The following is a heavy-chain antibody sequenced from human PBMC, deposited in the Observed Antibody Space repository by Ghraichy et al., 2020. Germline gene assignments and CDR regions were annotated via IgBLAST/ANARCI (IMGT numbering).Heavy chain of an antibody. Sequence: GGSLRLSCVASGFTFSSFAMHWVRRAPRKGLEWVSTIGRSVAETNYAVSVKGRFTVSRDNSKNTLSLQMNNLRGEDTAIYYCAKTKDFYARSYYFDHWGQGTHVNVSS. J-gene: IGHJ4*02. D-gene: IGHD2/OR15-2a*01. CDR2: IGRSVAET. CDR3: AKTKDFYARSYYFDH. CDR1: GFTFSSFA. V-gene: IGHV3-23*01.